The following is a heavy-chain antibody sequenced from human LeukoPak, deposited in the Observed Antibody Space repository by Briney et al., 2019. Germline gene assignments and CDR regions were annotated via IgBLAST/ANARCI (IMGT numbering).Heavy chain of an antibody. V-gene: IGHV3-74*03. CDR3: ARDYAGSPDY. J-gene: IGHJ4*02. D-gene: IGHD3-10*01. CDR2: INGDGSTT. Sequence: GGSLRLSCTASGFTFSTYWINWVRQSPGKGLVWVALINGDGSTTTHADSVKGRFTISRGNAKNTAYLQMNSLRDEDTAVYYCARDYAGSPDYWGQGTLVTVSA. CDR1: GFTFSTYW.